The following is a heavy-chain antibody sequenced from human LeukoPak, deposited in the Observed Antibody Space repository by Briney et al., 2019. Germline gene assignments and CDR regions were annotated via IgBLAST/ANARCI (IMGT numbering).Heavy chain of an antibody. CDR1: GYTFTSYG. CDR3: ARVQLPLQYYYYGMDV. J-gene: IGHJ6*02. Sequence: ASVKVSCKASGYTFTSYGISWVRQAPGQGLEWMGWISAYNGNTNYAQKLQGRVTMTTDTSTSTAYMELRSLRSDDTAVYYCARVQLPLQYYYYGMDVWGQGTTVTVSS. D-gene: IGHD2-2*01. CDR2: ISAYNGNT. V-gene: IGHV1-18*01.